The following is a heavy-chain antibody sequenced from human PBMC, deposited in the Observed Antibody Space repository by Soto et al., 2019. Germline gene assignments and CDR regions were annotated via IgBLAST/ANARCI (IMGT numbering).Heavy chain of an antibody. CDR2: IDPSDYET. V-gene: IGHV5-10-1*01. CDR3: ARRGTMVRGVDWFGP. Sequence: GESLKISCNGSVYSFTNYWISCVRQMPGQGLEWMGSIDPSDYETNYSPPLPAHLPNKAAESIRTAYLQWSSLKASDTDMYSCARRGTMVRGVDWFGPWGQGTLVTVSS. D-gene: IGHD3-10*01. CDR1: VYSFTNYW. J-gene: IGHJ5*02.